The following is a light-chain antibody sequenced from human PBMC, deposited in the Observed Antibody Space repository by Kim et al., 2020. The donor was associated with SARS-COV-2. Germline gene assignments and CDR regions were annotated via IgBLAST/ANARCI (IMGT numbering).Light chain of an antibody. CDR1: SSNIGAGYD. CDR3: QSYDSSLSGSV. V-gene: IGLV1-40*01. J-gene: IGLJ2*01. Sequence: RVTISCTGGSSNIGAGYDVHWYQQLPGTAPKLLICGNSNQPSGVPDRFSGSKSGTSASLAITGLQAEDEADYYCQSYDSSLSGSVFGGGTQLTVL. CDR2: GNS.